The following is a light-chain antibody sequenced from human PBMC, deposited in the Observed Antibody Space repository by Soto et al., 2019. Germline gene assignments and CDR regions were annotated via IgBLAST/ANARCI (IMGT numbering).Light chain of an antibody. Sequence: QSALTQPPSASGSPGQSVTISCTGTSSDVGGYNDVSWYQQHSGKAPNLMIYEVSKRPSGVPDRFSGSKSGNTASLTVSGLQAEDEDDYYCSSYAGSNNFVVFGGGTKLTVL. CDR1: SSDVGGYND. V-gene: IGLV2-8*01. J-gene: IGLJ2*01. CDR2: EVS. CDR3: SSYAGSNNFVV.